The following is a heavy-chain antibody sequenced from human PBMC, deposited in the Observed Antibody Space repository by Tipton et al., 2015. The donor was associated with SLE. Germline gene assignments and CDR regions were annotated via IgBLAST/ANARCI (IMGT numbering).Heavy chain of an antibody. J-gene: IGHJ3*02. V-gene: IGHV4-39*01. D-gene: IGHD3-3*01. CDR2: IYYSGST. CDR3: ARHAFGVVIIPVGAFDI. CDR1: GGSISSSSYY. Sequence: TLSLTCTVSGGSISSSSYYWGWIRQPPGKGLEWIGSIYYSGSTYYNPSLKSRVTISVDTSKNQFSLKLSSVTAADTAVYYCARHAFGVVIIPVGAFDIWGQGTMVTVSS.